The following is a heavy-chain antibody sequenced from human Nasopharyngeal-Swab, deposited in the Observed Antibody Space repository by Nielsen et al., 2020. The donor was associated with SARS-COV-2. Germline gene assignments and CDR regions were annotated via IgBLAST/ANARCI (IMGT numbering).Heavy chain of an antibody. CDR3: ARRETIVGSFDY. CDR1: GGSISPYY. J-gene: IGHJ4*02. D-gene: IGHD1-26*01. V-gene: IGHV4-59*08. CDR2: IYYSGNT. Sequence: SETLSLTCTVSGGSISPYYWSWIRRPPGKGLDWIGYIYYSGNTDYNPSLKGRVTISVDTSKNQFSLKLNSVTAADTAVYYCARRETIVGSFDYWGQGTLVTVSS.